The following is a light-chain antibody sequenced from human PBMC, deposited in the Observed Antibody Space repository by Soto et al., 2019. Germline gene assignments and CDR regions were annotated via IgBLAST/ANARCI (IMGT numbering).Light chain of an antibody. J-gene: IGLJ1*01. V-gene: IGLV1-40*01. CDR2: ANI. CDR3: QSYDSSPSGYV. CDR1: SSNIGAGYD. Sequence: VLTQPPSVSGAPGQRVTISCTGGSSNIGAGYDVHWYQQLPGTAPKLLIYANINRPAGVPDRFSGSKSGTSASLAITGLQAEDEADYYCQSYDSSPSGYVFGTGTKVTVL.